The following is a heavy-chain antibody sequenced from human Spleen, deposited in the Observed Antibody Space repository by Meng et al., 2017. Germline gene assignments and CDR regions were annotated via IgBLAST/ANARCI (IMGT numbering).Heavy chain of an antibody. CDR2: VYPGDSTT. V-gene: IGHV5-51*01. J-gene: IGHJ4*02. CDR1: GYSFTSYW. CDR3: ARSPAMTNYFDSTFDY. Sequence: GESLKISCKGSGYSFTSYWIGWVRQMPGKGLEWMGTVYPGDSTTIYSPSFQGQVIISADNSISTAYLQWSSLKASDTAVYYCARSPAMTNYFDSTFDYWGQGTLVTVSS. D-gene: IGHD3-22*01.